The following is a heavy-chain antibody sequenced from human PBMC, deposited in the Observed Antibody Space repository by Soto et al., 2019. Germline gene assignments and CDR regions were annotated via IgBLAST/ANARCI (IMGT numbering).Heavy chain of an antibody. CDR3: EKAGGDSSVKKGPYYFDY. Sequence: HPGGSLRLSCAASGFTFSSYGMHWVRQAPGKGLEWVAVISYDGSNKYYADSVKGRFTISRDNSKNTLYLQMNSLRAEDTAVYYCEKAGGDSSVKKGPYYFDYWGQGT. CDR1: GFTFSSYG. V-gene: IGHV3-30*18. CDR2: ISYDGSNK. J-gene: IGHJ4*02. D-gene: IGHD6-19*01.